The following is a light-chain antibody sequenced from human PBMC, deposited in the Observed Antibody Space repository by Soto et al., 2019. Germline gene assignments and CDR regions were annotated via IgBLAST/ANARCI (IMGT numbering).Light chain of an antibody. J-gene: IGKJ1*01. CDR1: ESVSTN. CDR2: DAS. V-gene: IGKV3-15*01. CDR3: HQYHNWPPWT. Sequence: EIVMTQSPATLSVSPGERATVSCRASESVSTNLAWYQQKPGQAPRLLIYDASTRVTGVPARFSGVGSGTEFTPAISGLQSEDLAVYFCHQYHNWPPWTFGQGTKVEIK.